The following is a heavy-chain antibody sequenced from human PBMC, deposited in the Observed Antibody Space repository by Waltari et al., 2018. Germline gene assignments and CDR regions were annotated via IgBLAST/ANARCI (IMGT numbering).Heavy chain of an antibody. CDR3: AKSPDYGGNSLGD. Sequence: QVQLVESGGGVVQPGGSLRLSCAASGFTFSSYGMHWVRQAPGKGLEWVGFIRYDGSNKDYADSVKGRFTISRDKSKNTLYLQMNSLRAEDTAVYYCAKSPDYGGNSLGDWGQGTLVTVSS. J-gene: IGHJ4*02. V-gene: IGHV3-30*02. CDR1: GFTFSSYG. D-gene: IGHD4-17*01. CDR2: IRYDGSNK.